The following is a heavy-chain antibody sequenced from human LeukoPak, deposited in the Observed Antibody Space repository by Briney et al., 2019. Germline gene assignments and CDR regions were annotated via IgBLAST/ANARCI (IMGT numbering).Heavy chain of an antibody. CDR2: ISAYNGNT. Sequence: ASVKVSCKASGYTFTGYYMHWVRQAPGQGLEWMGWISAYNGNTNYVQKFQGRVTMTTDTSTSTAYMELRSLRSDDTAMYYCTRDLGVGTTMIFFDYWGQGTLVTVSS. CDR3: TRDLGVGTTMIFFDY. CDR1: GYTFTGYY. V-gene: IGHV1-18*04. D-gene: IGHD1-1*01. J-gene: IGHJ4*02.